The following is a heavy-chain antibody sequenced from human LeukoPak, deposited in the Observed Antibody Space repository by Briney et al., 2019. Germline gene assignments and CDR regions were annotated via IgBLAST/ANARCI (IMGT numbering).Heavy chain of an antibody. V-gene: IGHV4-59*08. CDR2: IYYSGST. CDR1: GGSINTYY. Sequence: SESLSLTCTVSGGSINTYYWSWIRQPPGKGLEWIGYIYYSGSTDYNPSLKSRVTISLDTSKNQFSLRLSSVTAADTAVYYCARSYNNAGYFYYGMDVWGQGTTCTVSS. J-gene: IGHJ6*02. D-gene: IGHD5-24*01. CDR3: ARSYNNAGYFYYGMDV.